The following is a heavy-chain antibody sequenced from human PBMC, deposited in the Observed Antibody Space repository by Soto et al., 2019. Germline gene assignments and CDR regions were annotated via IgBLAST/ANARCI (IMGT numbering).Heavy chain of an antibody. CDR1: GGSISSSSYY. CDR2: IYYSGST. D-gene: IGHD6-19*01. J-gene: IGHJ5*02. Sequence: SETLSLTCTVSGGSISSSSYYWGWIRQPPGKGLEWIGSIYYSGSTYYNPSLKSRVTISVDTSKNQFSLKLSSVTAADTAVYYCARSSHKESWFDPWGQGTLVAVSS. CDR3: ARSSHKESWFDP. V-gene: IGHV4-39*01.